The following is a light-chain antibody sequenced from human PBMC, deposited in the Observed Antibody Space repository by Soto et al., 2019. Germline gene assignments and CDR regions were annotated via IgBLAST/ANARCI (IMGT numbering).Light chain of an antibody. J-gene: IGLJ2*01. V-gene: IGLV2-14*03. CDR2: DVI. CDR1: SSDVGGHNY. CDR3: SSYTTSSAPSVV. Sequence: QSALTQPASVSGSPGQSITIPCTGTSSDVGGHNYVSWYQHHPGKAPKLMIYDVINRPSGVSDRFSGSKSDNTASLTISGLQAEDEADYYCSSYTTSSAPSVVFGGGTKVTVL.